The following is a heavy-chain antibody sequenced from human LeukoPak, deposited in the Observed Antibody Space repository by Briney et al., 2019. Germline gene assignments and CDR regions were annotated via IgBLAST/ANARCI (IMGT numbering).Heavy chain of an antibody. D-gene: IGHD3-10*01. Sequence: SETLSLTCAVYGGSFSGYYWSWIRQPPGKGLEWIGYIYYSGSTNYNPSLKSRVTISVDTSKNQFSLKLSSVTAADTAVYHCARERDYYGSGSYLRSAFDIWGQGTMVTVSS. J-gene: IGHJ3*02. V-gene: IGHV4-59*01. CDR1: GGSFSGYY. CDR2: IYYSGST. CDR3: ARERDYYGSGSYLRSAFDI.